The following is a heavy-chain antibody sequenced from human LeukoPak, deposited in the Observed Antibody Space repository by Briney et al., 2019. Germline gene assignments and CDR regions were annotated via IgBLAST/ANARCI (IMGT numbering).Heavy chain of an antibody. D-gene: IGHD2-2*01. Sequence: SETLSLTCTVSGGSISRSRDYWGWIRQPPGKGLEWIGSIYYSGSTYYNPSLKSRVTISVDTSKNQFSLKLSSVTAADTAVYYCARMRSRSLGDYWGQGTLVTVSS. J-gene: IGHJ4*02. CDR2: IYYSGST. CDR1: GGSISRSRDY. CDR3: ARMRSRSLGDY. V-gene: IGHV4-39*01.